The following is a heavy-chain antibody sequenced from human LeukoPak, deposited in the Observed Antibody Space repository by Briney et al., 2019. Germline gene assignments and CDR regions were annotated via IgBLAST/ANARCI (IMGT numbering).Heavy chain of an antibody. CDR3: AREYSSSWYGRRHYGMDV. CDR1: GGTFSSYA. J-gene: IGHJ6*02. CDR2: INPNSGGT. Sequence: ASVKVSCKASGGTFSSYAISWVRQAPGQGLEWMGRINPNSGGTNYAQKFQGRVTMTRDTSISTAYMELSRLRSDDTAVYYCAREYSSSWYGRRHYGMDVWGQGTTVTVSS. D-gene: IGHD6-13*01. V-gene: IGHV1-2*06.